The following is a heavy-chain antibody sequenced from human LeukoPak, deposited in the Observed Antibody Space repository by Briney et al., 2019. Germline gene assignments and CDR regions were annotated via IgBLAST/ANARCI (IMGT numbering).Heavy chain of an antibody. D-gene: IGHD3-22*01. CDR3: AKSSGYSYSFDY. Sequence: GGSLRLSCAASGFTFDDYAMPWVRQAPGKGLEWVSGISWNSGSVGYADSVKGRFTISRDNAKNSLYLQMNSLRAEDTALYYCAKSSGYSYSFDYWGQGTLVTVSS. V-gene: IGHV3-9*01. J-gene: IGHJ4*02. CDR2: ISWNSGSV. CDR1: GFTFDDYA.